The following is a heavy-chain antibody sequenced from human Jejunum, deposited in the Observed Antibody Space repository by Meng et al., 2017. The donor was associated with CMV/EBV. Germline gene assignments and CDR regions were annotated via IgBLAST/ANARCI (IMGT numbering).Heavy chain of an antibody. V-gene: IGHV4-30-4*08. Sequence: QRNRRESGPGLVKHSQTLSHSCTLSGAALTNGECYWNWIRQSPGKGLEWIGYIYNTGRTSYSPSLKSRVSMSVDTAKNQFSLHLSSVTVADAAVYYCASLFHFDILTGSWYWGQGALVTVSS. CDR2: IYNTGRT. CDR3: ASLFHFDILTGSWY. CDR1: GAALTNGECY. D-gene: IGHD3-9*01. J-gene: IGHJ4*02.